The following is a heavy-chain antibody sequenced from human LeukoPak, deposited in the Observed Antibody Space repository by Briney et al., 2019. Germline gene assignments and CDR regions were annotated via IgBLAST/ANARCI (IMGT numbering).Heavy chain of an antibody. V-gene: IGHV3-11*01. J-gene: IGHJ5*02. Sequence: GGSLRLSCAASGFTFSDYYMSWIRQAPGKGLEWVSYISSSGSTIYYADSVKGRFTISRDNAKNSLYLQMNSLRAEDTAVYYCAREMIVAPYNWFDPWGQGTLVTASS. CDR2: ISSSGSTI. CDR1: GFTFSDYY. CDR3: AREMIVAPYNWFDP. D-gene: IGHD3-22*01.